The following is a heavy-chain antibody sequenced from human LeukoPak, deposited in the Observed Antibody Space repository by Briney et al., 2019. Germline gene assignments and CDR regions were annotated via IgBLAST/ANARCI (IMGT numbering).Heavy chain of an antibody. Sequence: SGPTLVNPTQTLTLTCTLSGLSLSTSGVGVGWIRQPPGKALEWLALIYWNDEKRYSPSLKSRLTITKDTSKIQVVLAMTNVDPVDTATYYCAHTQYSFDSGGVEDAFGIWGQGTMVTVPS. D-gene: IGHD3-22*01. CDR2: IYWNDEK. CDR3: AHTQYSFDSGGVEDAFGI. V-gene: IGHV2-5*01. CDR1: GLSLSTSGVG. J-gene: IGHJ3*02.